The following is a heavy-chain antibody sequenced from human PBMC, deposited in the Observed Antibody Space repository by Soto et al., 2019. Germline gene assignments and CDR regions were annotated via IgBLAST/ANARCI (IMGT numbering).Heavy chain of an antibody. D-gene: IGHD6-13*01. J-gene: IGHJ4*02. V-gene: IGHV1-69*01. CDR2: IVPMFGPA. CDR3: ARPSYSSSWLPNLDF. CDR1: GGTFSNYA. Sequence: VQLVQSGAEVRKPGSSVKVSCKASGGTFSNYAIHWMRQAPGQGLEWMGGIVPMFGPAKYAQKFRGRVTITADDSTSTAHMELTSLRSEDTAIYYCARPSYSSSWLPNLDFWGQGTLVTFSS.